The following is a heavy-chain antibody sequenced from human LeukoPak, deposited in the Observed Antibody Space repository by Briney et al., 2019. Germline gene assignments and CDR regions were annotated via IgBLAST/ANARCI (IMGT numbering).Heavy chain of an antibody. D-gene: IGHD6-19*01. Sequence: SETLSLTCTVSGGSISSGGYYWSWIRQHPGKGLEWIGYIYYSGSTYYNPSLKSRVTISVDTSKNQFSLKLSSVTAADTAVYYCASGDLVAGLFDYWGQGTLVTVSS. CDR3: ASGDLVAGLFDY. J-gene: IGHJ4*02. CDR1: GGSISSGGYY. CDR2: IYYSGST. V-gene: IGHV4-31*03.